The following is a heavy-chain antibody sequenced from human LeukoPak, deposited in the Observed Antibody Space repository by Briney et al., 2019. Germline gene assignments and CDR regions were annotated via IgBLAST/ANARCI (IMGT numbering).Heavy chain of an antibody. CDR1: GFTFSSYE. D-gene: IGHD2-15*01. J-gene: IGHJ5*02. Sequence: PGGSLRLSCAASGFTFSSYEMNWVRQAPGKGLEWVSYISSSGSTIYYVDSVKGRFTIFRDNAKNSLYLQMNSLRAEDTAVYYCARERSYCSGGSCFNWFDPWGQGTLVTVSS. V-gene: IGHV3-48*03. CDR2: ISSSGSTI. CDR3: ARERSYCSGGSCFNWFDP.